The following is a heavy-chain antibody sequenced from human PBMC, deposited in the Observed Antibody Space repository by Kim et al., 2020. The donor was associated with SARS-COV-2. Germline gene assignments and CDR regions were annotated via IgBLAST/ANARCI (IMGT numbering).Heavy chain of an antibody. J-gene: IGHJ4*02. D-gene: IGHD5-18*01. V-gene: IGHV3-20*03. Sequence: DSVKGRFTISRDNAKNSLYLQMNSLRAADTALYYCARGGPGYSYGSGFDYWGQGTLVTVSS. CDR3: ARGGPGYSYGSGFDY.